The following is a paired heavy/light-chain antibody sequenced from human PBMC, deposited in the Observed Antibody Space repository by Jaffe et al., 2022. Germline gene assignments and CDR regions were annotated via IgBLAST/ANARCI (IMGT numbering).Light chain of an antibody. J-gene: IGLJ2*01. CDR1: SSDVGGYNY. V-gene: IGLV2-14*03. CDR3: SSYTSSSVHVV. Sequence: QSALTQPASVSGSPGQSITISCTGTSSDVGGYNYVSWYQQHPGKAPKLMIYDVSNRPSGVSNRFSGSKSGNTASLTISGLQAEDEADYYCSSYTSSSVHVVFGGGTKLTVL. CDR2: DVS.
Heavy chain of an antibody. Sequence: QVQLQESGPGLVKPSETLSLTCTVSGGSISSYYWSWIRQPPGKGLEWIGYIYYSGSTNYNPSLKSRVTISVDTSKNQFSLKLSSVTAADTAVYYCARTPRRRSIVATSFSYYYYMDVWGKGTTVTVSS. CDR1: GGSISSYY. J-gene: IGHJ6*03. CDR3: ARTPRRRSIVATSFSYYYYMDV. CDR2: IYYSGST. V-gene: IGHV4-59*01. D-gene: IGHD5-12*01.